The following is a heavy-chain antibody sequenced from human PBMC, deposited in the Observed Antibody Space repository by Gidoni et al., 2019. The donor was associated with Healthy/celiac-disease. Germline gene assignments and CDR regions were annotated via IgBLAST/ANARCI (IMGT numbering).Heavy chain of an antibody. Sequence: QVQLQESGPGLVKPSETLSLTCTVSGGSISSYYWSWIRQPPGKGLEWIGYIYYSGSTNYNPSLKSRVTISVDTSKNQFSLKLSSVTAADTAVYYCARHYDILTGYGMDVWGQGTTVTVSS. J-gene: IGHJ6*02. CDR3: ARHYDILTGYGMDV. V-gene: IGHV4-59*08. D-gene: IGHD3-9*01. CDR1: GGSISSYY. CDR2: IYYSGST.